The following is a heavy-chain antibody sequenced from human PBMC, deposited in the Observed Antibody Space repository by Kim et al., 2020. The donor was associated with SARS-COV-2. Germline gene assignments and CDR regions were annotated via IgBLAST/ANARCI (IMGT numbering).Heavy chain of an antibody. D-gene: IGHD6-13*01. J-gene: IGHJ5*02. Sequence: VKGRVTISRDNSKNTLYLQMNSLKAEDTAVYYCAKDPAAAGRTPPGVDPWGQGTLVTVSS. V-gene: IGHV3-23*02. CDR3: AKDPAAAGRTPPGVDP.